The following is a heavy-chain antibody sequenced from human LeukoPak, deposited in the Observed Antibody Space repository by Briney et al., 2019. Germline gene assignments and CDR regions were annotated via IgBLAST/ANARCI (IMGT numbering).Heavy chain of an antibody. D-gene: IGHD2-8*01. Sequence: PSETLSLTCSVSGGSISGGGYYWTWIRQHPGKGLEWIGYIYYSGGTIYSPSLKSRVTISLDTSQNQFSLKLSSVTAADTAVYSCARHGQTYYYGMDVWGQGTTVTVSS. CDR1: GGSISGGGYY. CDR3: ARHGQTYYYGMDV. CDR2: IYYSGGT. V-gene: IGHV4-61*08. J-gene: IGHJ6*02.